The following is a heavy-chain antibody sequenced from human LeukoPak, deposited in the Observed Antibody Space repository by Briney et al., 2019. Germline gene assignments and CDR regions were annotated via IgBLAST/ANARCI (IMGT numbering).Heavy chain of an antibody. CDR3: ARGGYTVTTYRVY. CDR2: ISSSGSTI. J-gene: IGHJ4*02. Sequence: PGGSLRLSCAASGFTFSSYEMNWVRQAPGKGLEWVSYISSSGSTIYYADSVKGRFTISRDNAENSLYLQMNSLRAEDTAVYYCARGGYTVTTYRVYWGQGTLVTVSS. V-gene: IGHV3-48*03. D-gene: IGHD4-17*01. CDR1: GFTFSSYE.